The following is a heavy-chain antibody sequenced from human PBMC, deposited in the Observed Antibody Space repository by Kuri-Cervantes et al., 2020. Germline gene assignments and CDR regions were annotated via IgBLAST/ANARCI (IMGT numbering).Heavy chain of an antibody. CDR1: GFTFSSYS. V-gene: IGHV3-21*01. D-gene: IGHD6-19*01. J-gene: IGHJ4*02. CDR2: ISSSSSYI. Sequence: GESLKISCAASGFTFSSYSMSWVRQAPGKGLEWVSSISSSSSYIYYADSVKGRFTISRDNAKNTLYLQMNSLRAEDTAVYYCARDHGGIAVAGHLGYWGQGTLVTVSS. CDR3: ARDHGGIAVAGHLGY.